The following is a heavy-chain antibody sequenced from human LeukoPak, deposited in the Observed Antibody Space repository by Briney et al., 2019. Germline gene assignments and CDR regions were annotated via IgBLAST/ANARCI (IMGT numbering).Heavy chain of an antibody. J-gene: IGHJ5*02. V-gene: IGHV4-39*07. CDR2: IYYSGST. CDR3: ARGGGGPTTTCFDP. CDR1: GGSISSSSYY. D-gene: IGHD1-26*01. Sequence: SETLSLTCTVSGGSISSSSYYWGWIRQPPGKGLEWIGSIYYSGSTYYNPSLASRVTISVDRSKNQFSLRLTSVTAADTAVFYCARGGGGPTTTCFDPGAQGTLVTVPS.